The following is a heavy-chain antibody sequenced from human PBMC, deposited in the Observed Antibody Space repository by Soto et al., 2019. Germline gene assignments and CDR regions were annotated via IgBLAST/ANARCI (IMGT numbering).Heavy chain of an antibody. Sequence: GGSVRLSCAASGFTFSSYAMSWVRQAPGKGLEWVSAISGSGGSTYYADSVKGRFTISRDNSKNTLYLQMNSLRAEDTAVYYCAKVTIFGVVPADYFDYWGQGTLVTVSS. J-gene: IGHJ4*02. V-gene: IGHV3-23*01. CDR1: GFTFSSYA. CDR3: AKVTIFGVVPADYFDY. D-gene: IGHD3-3*01. CDR2: ISGSGGST.